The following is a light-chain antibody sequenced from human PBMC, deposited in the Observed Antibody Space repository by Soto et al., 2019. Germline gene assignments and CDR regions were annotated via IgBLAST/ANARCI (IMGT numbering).Light chain of an antibody. Sequence: QSVLTQPPSASGSPGQSVTISCTGTSSDVGGYNYVSWYQQHPGKAPKLMIYEVAKRPSGVPDRFSGPRSGNTASLTVSGLQAEDEAHYYRSSYAGSDNRVVFGGGTKLTVL. V-gene: IGLV2-8*01. CDR2: EVA. CDR1: SSDVGGYNY. J-gene: IGLJ2*01. CDR3: SSYAGSDNRVV.